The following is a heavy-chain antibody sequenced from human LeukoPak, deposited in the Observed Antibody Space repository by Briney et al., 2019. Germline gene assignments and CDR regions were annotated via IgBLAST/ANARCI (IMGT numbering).Heavy chain of an antibody. V-gene: IGHV4-59*01. CDR2: IYYSGTT. CDR3: ARVAYSTPGYYYMDV. Sequence: PSETLSLTCTVSGGSINSYYWSWIRQPPGKGLEWIGYIYYSGTTSYNPSLKSRVTISVDTSKSQFSLKLSFVTTADTALYYCARVAYSTPGYYYMDVWGKGTTVTV. CDR1: GGSINSYY. J-gene: IGHJ6*03. D-gene: IGHD4-11*01.